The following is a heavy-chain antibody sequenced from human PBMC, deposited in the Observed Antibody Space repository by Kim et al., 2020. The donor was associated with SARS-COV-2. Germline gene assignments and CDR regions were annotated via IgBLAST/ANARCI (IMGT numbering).Heavy chain of an antibody. D-gene: IGHD4-17*01. Sequence: GGSLRLSCAASGFTFSGSAMHWVRQASGKGLEWVGRIRSKANSYATAYAASVKGRFTISRDDSKNTAYLQMNSLKTEDTAVYYCTRLGYGDYGEGYWGQGTLVTVSS. V-gene: IGHV3-73*01. CDR1: GFTFSGSA. J-gene: IGHJ4*02. CDR2: IRSKANSYAT. CDR3: TRLGYGDYGEGY.